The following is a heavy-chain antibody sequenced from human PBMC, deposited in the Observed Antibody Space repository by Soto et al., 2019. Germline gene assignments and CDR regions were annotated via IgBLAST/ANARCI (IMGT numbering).Heavy chain of an antibody. CDR1: GGSISGGGFT. CDR3: AGLQVGEGFDS. V-gene: IGHV4-30-2*01. CDR2: IAHTGGT. Sequence: PWETLSLTCAVSGGSISGGGFTWSWMRQPGGKDLEWIGDIAHTGGTQYNPSLQTRVTMSVDKSNNQFSLHLTTVTAANTAVYYCAGLQVGEGFDSWGQGALVTVSS. D-gene: IGHD1-1*01. J-gene: IGHJ4*02.